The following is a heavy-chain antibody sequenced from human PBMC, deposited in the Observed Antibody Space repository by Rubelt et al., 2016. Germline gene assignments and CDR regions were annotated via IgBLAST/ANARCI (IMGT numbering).Heavy chain of an antibody. Sequence: QVQLVQSGAEVKKPGASVKVSCKASGYTFTSYGISWVRQAPGQGLEWMGWISAYNGNTNYAQKLQCRVTMTTDTATSTAYMELRSLSSDDTAVYYCASMYSSSWYRGWFDPWGQGTLVTVSS. CDR2: ISAYNGNT. V-gene: IGHV1-18*01. D-gene: IGHD6-13*01. CDR1: GYTFTSYG. CDR3: ASMYSSSWYRGWFDP. J-gene: IGHJ5*02.